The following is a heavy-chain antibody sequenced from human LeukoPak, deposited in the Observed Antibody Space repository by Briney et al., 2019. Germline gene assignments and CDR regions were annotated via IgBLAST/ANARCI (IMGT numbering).Heavy chain of an antibody. D-gene: IGHD6-19*01. J-gene: IGHJ4*02. V-gene: IGHV3-23*01. CDR2: ISGSGGST. CDR1: GFTFSSYA. Sequence: GGSLRLSCAASGFTFSSYAMSWVRQAPGKGLEWVSAISGSGGSTYYADSVKGRFTISRDNSKNTLYLQMNSLRAEDTALYYCAGGDRNGWYFDYWGQGVLVTVSS. CDR3: AGGDRNGWYFDY.